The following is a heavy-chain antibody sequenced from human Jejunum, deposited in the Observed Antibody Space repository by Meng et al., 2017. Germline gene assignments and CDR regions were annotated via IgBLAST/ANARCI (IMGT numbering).Heavy chain of an antibody. V-gene: IGHV3-13*01. CDR2: IGTIGDT. CDR3: AREARGSHWLQRLDI. CDR1: GFTFSGYD. D-gene: IGHD5-24*01. Sequence: GEVLNISCAASGFTFSGYDMHWVRQVTGKGLEWVSAIGTIGDTYYSGSLKGRFTISREDAKNSLYLQMNSLRGEDTAVYYCAREARGSHWLQRLDIWGQGTVVTVSS. J-gene: IGHJ3*02.